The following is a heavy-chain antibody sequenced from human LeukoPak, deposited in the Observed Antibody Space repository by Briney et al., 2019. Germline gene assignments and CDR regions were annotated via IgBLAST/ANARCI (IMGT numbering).Heavy chain of an antibody. D-gene: IGHD5-18*01. CDR3: AREEPWIQLWSYYYYYYMDV. J-gene: IGHJ6*03. V-gene: IGHV4-38-2*02. CDR2: IYHSGST. Sequence: SETLSLTCTVSGYSTSSGYYWGWIRQPPGKGLEWIGSIYHSGSTYYNPSLKSRVTISVDTSKNQFSLKLSSVTAADTAVYYCAREEPWIQLWSYYYYYYMDVWGKGTTVTVSS. CDR1: GYSTSSGYY.